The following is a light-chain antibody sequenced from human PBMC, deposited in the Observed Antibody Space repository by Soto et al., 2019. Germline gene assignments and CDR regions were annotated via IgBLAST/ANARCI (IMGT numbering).Light chain of an antibody. V-gene: IGLV1-44*01. CDR2: STS. Sequence: QSVLTQPPSAPGTPGQRVTIACSGSSSNIGTNTVNWYQHLPGTAPKLLIYSTSRRPSGVPDRFSGSKSGTSASLVISGLQSEDEADYSCAAWDDSLNGMVFGGGTKLTVL. CDR3: AAWDDSLNGMV. CDR1: SSNIGTNT. J-gene: IGLJ2*01.